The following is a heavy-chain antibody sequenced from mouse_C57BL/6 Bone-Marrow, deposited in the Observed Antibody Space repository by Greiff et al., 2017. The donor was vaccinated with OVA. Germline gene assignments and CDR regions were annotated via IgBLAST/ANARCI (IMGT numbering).Heavy chain of an antibody. V-gene: IGHV5-6*01. CDR3: AIYDGYYVLFFDY. CDR1: GFTFSSYG. D-gene: IGHD2-3*01. Sequence: DVHLVESGGDLVKPGGSLKLSCAASGFTFSSYGMSWVRQTPDKRLEWVATISSGGSYTYYPDSVKGRFTISRDNAKNTLYLQMSSLKSDDTAMYYCAIYDGYYVLFFDYWGQGTTLTVSS. CDR2: ISSGGSYT. J-gene: IGHJ2*01.